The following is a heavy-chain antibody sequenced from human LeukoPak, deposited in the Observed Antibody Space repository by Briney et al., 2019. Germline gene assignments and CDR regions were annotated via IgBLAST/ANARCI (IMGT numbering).Heavy chain of an antibody. D-gene: IGHD3/OR15-3a*01. J-gene: IGHJ5*02. CDR3: ARDRAANQDWVEFDP. V-gene: IGHV3-66*03. Sequence: PGGSLRLSCAVSGFRVSDYYMSWVRQAPGKGLEWVGLIRDSGEAFYADFARGRFAISRDEPENTLYLQMNSLGVEDTAVYFCARDRAANQDWVEFDPWGQGTPVIVSS. CDR2: IRDSGEA. CDR1: GFRVSDYY.